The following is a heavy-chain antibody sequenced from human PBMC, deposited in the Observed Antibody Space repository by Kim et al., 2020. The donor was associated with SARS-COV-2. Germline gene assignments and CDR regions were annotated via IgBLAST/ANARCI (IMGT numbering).Heavy chain of an antibody. CDR2: ISGSGGST. CDR1: GFTFSSYA. CDR3: AKGPGTVPVAGTKGWFDP. Sequence: GGSLRLSCAASGFTFSSYAMSWVRQAPGKGLEWVSAISGSGGSTYYADSVKGRFTISRDNSKNTLYLQMNSLRAEDTAVYYCAKGPGTVPVAGTKGWFDPWGQGTLVTVSS. D-gene: IGHD6-19*01. V-gene: IGHV3-23*01. J-gene: IGHJ5*02.